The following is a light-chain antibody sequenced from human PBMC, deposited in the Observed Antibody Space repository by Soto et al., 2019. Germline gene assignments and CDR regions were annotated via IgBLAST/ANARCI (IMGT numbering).Light chain of an antibody. CDR3: ATWDDSLSGVV. V-gene: IGLV1-44*01. J-gene: IGLJ2*01. CDR2: SNS. CDR1: NSNIATNT. Sequence: QSVLTQPPSASGTPGQRVTISCSGSNSNIATNTVNWYQQFPGTAPKLLIHSNSQRPSGVPDRFSGSKSGTSASLAISGLQSEDEADYYCATWDDSLSGVVFGGGTKLTVL.